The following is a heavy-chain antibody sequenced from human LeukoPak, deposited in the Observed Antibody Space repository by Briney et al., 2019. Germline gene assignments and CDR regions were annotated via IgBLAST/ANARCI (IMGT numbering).Heavy chain of an antibody. CDR2: IVVGSGNT. J-gene: IGHJ4*02. D-gene: IGHD3-10*01. V-gene: IGHV1-58*02. CDR1: GFTFTSSA. CDR3: AADLDGSGEYYFDY. Sequence: SGKVSCKASGFTFTSSAMQWVRHAHGPRLGWKGWIVVGSGNTNYAQKFQERVTITRDMSTSTAYMELSSLRSEDTAVYYCAADLDGSGEYYFDYWGQGTLVTVSS.